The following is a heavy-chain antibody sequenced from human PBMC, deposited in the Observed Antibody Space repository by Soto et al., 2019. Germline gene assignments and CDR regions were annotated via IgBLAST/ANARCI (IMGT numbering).Heavy chain of an antibody. J-gene: IGHJ4*02. V-gene: IGHV3-23*01. CDR3: AKDALHSYYYHSSGYRDY. Sequence: GGALRLSCAASGFTFSSYAMSWVRQAPGKGLEWVSAISGSGGSTYYADSVKGRFTISRDNSKNTLYLQMNSLRAEDTAVYYCAKDALHSYYYHSSGYRDYWGQGTLVSGSS. CDR2: ISGSGGST. CDR1: GFTFSSYA. D-gene: IGHD3-22*01.